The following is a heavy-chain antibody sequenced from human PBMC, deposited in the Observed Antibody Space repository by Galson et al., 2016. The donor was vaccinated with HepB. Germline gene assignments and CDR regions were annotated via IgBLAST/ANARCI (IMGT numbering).Heavy chain of an antibody. CDR2: TNNANGNT. V-gene: IGHV1-3*04. D-gene: IGHD2-15*01. CDR3: AKERGDCSGGTCRYHDAFDI. J-gene: IGHJ3*02. Sequence: SVKVSCKASGYTFTSYAIHWVRQAPGQRLEWMGWTNNANGNTEYSQSFQGRVTFTRDTSASTAYMELNSLRAEDTAVYYCAKERGDCSGGTCRYHDAFDIWGQGTMVTVSS. CDR1: GYTFTSYA.